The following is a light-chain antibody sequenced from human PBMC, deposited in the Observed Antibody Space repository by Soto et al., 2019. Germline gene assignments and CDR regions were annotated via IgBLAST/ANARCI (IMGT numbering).Light chain of an antibody. V-gene: IGLV1-47*01. CDR1: SSTIGSNY. CDR3: ASWDDSLSGWV. CDR2: RSN. J-gene: IGLJ3*02. Sequence: QSALTQPPSASGTPGQRVTISCSGSSSTIGSNYVYWYQQLPGTAPKLLIYRSNQRPSGVPDRFSGSKSGTSASLAISGLRSEDEADYYCASWDDSLSGWVFGGGTKLTVL.